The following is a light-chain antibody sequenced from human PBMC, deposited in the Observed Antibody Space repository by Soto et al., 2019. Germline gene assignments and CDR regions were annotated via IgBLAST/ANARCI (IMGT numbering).Light chain of an antibody. J-gene: IGKJ2*01. V-gene: IGKV3-20*01. CDR1: QSVSSSY. Sequence: EIVLTLSPGTLSLSPGERATFSCRASQSVSSSYLAWYQQKPGQAPRLLIYGASSRATGIPDRFSGSGSGTDFTLTISRLEPEDFAVYYCQQYGSSPGYTFGQGTKLEIK. CDR2: GAS. CDR3: QQYGSSPGYT.